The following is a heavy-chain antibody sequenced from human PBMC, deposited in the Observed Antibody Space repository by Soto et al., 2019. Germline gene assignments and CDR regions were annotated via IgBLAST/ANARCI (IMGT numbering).Heavy chain of an antibody. J-gene: IGHJ4*02. CDR3: ARVGGFGATTIDY. CDR2: IYYSGST. Sequence: QVQLQESGPGLVKPSQTLSLTCTVSGGSISSGDYYWSWIRQPPGKGLEWIGYIYYSGSTYYNPSLKGRVTLSVDTSKNQFSRKLSSVTAADTAVYYCARVGGFGATTIDYWGQGTLVTVSS. V-gene: IGHV4-30-4*01. D-gene: IGHD3-10*01. CDR1: GGSISSGDYY.